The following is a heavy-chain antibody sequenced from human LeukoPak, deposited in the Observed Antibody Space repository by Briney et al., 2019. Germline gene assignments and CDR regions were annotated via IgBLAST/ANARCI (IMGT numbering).Heavy chain of an antibody. CDR1: GYSFTGYY. V-gene: IGHV1-2*02. J-gene: IGHJ4*02. D-gene: IGHD3-16*01. CDR3: VRGGPLRTDY. Sequence: SVTVSCKASGYSFTGYYMHWVRQAPGQGLEWMGWINPNSGATKIAQKFQRRVTMTRDTSINAAYMELSSLRSDDTGVYYCVRGGPLRTDYWGQGTLVSASS. CDR2: INPNSGAT.